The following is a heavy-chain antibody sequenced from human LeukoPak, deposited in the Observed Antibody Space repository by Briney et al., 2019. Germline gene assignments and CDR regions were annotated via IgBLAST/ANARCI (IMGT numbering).Heavy chain of an antibody. CDR2: FGGSGGGP. CDR3: AKARGATVNDPADY. Sequence: GGSLRLSCAASGFSFSVYAMNWVREAPGKGLEWVSSFGGSGGGPWHAASVKGRFSISRDNSKNTLYLQMSSLSDEDTALYYCAKARGATVNDPADYWGQGILVTVSS. D-gene: IGHD1-26*01. V-gene: IGHV3-23*01. CDR1: GFSFSVYA. J-gene: IGHJ4*02.